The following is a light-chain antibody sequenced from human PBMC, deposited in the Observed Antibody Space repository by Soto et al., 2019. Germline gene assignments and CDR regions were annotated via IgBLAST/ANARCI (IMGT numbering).Light chain of an antibody. V-gene: IGKV4-1*01. CDR3: QQYFSIPFT. CDR1: QSVLYNSNNKNH. J-gene: IGKJ2*01. CDR2: GAS. Sequence: DFVMTQAPDSLAVSLGERGTINCKSSQSVLYNSNNKNHLGWFQQKPGHPPKLLIYGASFRPSGVPDRFSGSGSGTEFPLTIRSLQAEDWAVYFCQQYFSIPFTFGQGTKLEI.